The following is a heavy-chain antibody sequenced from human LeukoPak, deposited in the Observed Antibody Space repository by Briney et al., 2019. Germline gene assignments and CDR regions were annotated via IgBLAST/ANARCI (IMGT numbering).Heavy chain of an antibody. CDR1: GFTFNNYE. J-gene: IGHJ4*02. CDR2: ISSSGSTI. CDR3: ARQHYGDYVAGYFDY. V-gene: IGHV3-48*03. D-gene: IGHD4-17*01. Sequence: PGGSLRLSCAASGFTFNNYEMNWVRQAPGKGLEWVSYISSSGSTIYYADSVKGRFTISRDNAKNSLYLQMNSLRAKDTAVYYCARQHYGDYVAGYFDYWGQGTLVTVSS.